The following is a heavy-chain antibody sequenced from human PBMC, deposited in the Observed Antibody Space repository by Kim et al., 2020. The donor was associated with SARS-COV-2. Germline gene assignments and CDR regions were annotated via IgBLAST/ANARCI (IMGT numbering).Heavy chain of an antibody. Sequence: SETLSLTCAVYGGSFSGYYWSWIRQPPGKGLEWIGEINHSGSTNYNPSLKSRVTISVDTSKNQFSLKLSSVTAADTAVYYCARSGRRNYYGMDVWGQGTT. V-gene: IGHV4-34*01. CDR3: ARSGRRNYYGMDV. CDR2: INHSGST. J-gene: IGHJ6*02. CDR1: GGSFSGYY.